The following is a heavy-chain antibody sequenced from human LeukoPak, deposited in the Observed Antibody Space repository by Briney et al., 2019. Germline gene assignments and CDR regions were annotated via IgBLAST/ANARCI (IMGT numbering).Heavy chain of an antibody. V-gene: IGHV3-30*02. Sequence: PGGSLRLSCAASGFTFSSYGMHWVRQAPGKGLEWVAFIRYDGSNKYYADSVKGRFTISRDNSKNSLYLQMDSLRADDTALYYCASSLLATMGPLFYWGLGTLVAVSS. CDR1: GFTFSSYG. J-gene: IGHJ4*02. CDR2: IRYDGSNK. D-gene: IGHD5-24*01. CDR3: ASSLLATMGPLFY.